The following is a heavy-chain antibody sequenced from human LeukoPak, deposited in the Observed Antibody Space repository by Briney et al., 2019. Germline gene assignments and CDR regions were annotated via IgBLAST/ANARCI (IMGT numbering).Heavy chain of an antibody. Sequence: ASVKVSCKASGYTFTSYYMHWVRQAPGQGLEWMGIINPSGGSTSYAQKFQGRVTMTRDTSTSTVYMELSSLRSEDTAVYYCARDGRFFDCLLPFDYWGQGTLVTVSS. J-gene: IGHJ4*02. CDR1: GYTFTSYY. D-gene: IGHD3-9*01. CDR3: ARDGRFFDCLLPFDY. V-gene: IGHV1-46*01. CDR2: INPSGGST.